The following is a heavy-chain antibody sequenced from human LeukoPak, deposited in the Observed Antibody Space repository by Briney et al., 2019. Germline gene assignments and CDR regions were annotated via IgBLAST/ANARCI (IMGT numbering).Heavy chain of an antibody. CDR3: ARGYVVVPAARPRAWFDP. V-gene: IGHV4-59*01. J-gene: IGHJ5*02. Sequence: SETLSLTCTVPGGSISSYYWSWIRQPPGKGLEWIGYIYYSGSTNYNPSLKSRVTISVDTSKNQFSLKLSSVTAADTAVYYCARGYVVVPAARPRAWFDPWGQGTLVTVSS. D-gene: IGHD2-2*01. CDR1: GGSISSYY. CDR2: IYYSGST.